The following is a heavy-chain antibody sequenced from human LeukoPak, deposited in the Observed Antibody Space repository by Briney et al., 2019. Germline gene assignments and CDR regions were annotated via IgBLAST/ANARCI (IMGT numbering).Heavy chain of an antibody. CDR2: IGTAGDT. Sequence: PGGSLRLSCAASGFTFSSYSMNWVRQATGKGLEWVSAIGTAGDTYYPGSVKGRFTISRENAKNSLYLQMNSLRAGDTAVYYCARGVAFSMVRGVPSFDYWGQGTLVTVSS. CDR3: ARGVAFSMVRGVPSFDY. D-gene: IGHD3-10*01. V-gene: IGHV3-13*01. J-gene: IGHJ4*02. CDR1: GFTFSSYS.